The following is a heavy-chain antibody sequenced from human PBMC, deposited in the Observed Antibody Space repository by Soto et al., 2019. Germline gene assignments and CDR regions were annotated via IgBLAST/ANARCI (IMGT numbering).Heavy chain of an antibody. J-gene: IGHJ4*02. CDR1: GFTFSGYA. D-gene: IGHD3-22*01. V-gene: IGHV3-23*01. CDR2: ISGSGGST. Sequence: GWSLRLSCSGSGFTFSGYAMSWVRQAQGEGLEWVSGISGSGGSTYYADSVKGRFTISRDNSKNTLYLQMNNLRAEDTGVYYCAREGDSSGYPVYFDSWGQGTVVTVSS. CDR3: AREGDSSGYPVYFDS.